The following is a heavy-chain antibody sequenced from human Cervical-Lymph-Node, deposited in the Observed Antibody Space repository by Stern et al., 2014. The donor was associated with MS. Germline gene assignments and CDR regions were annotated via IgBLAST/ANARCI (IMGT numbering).Heavy chain of an antibody. CDR1: GFTFSSYW. J-gene: IGHJ5*02. CDR2: VSPDGSRT. V-gene: IGHV3-74*02. CDR3: ARDSLEGRTKFDP. Sequence: EVQLVESGGGLVQPGGSLRLSCAASGFTFSSYWMHWVRQAPGKGPVWVSRVSPDGSRTHSADSVKGRFIISRDNAKNALYLQMNSLRAEDTALYYCARDSLEGRTKFDPWGQGTLVVVSS. D-gene: IGHD1-7*01.